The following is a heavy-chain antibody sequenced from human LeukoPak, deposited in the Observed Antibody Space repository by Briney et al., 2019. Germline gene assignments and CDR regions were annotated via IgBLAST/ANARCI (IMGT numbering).Heavy chain of an antibody. CDR1: GFTFGDYA. CDR3: SGYSNYVGQDYYYMDV. Sequence: GGSLRLSCTASGFTFGDYAMSWFRQAPGKGLEWVGFIRSKAYGGTTEYAASVKGRFTISRDDSKSIAYLQMNSLKTEDTAVYYCSGYSNYVGQDYYYMDVWGKGTTVTVSS. V-gene: IGHV3-49*03. CDR2: IRSKAYGGTT. D-gene: IGHD4-11*01. J-gene: IGHJ6*03.